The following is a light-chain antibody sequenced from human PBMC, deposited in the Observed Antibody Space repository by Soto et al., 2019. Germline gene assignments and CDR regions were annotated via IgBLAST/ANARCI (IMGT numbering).Light chain of an antibody. CDR1: QGISSY. CDR2: AAS. CDR3: QQLNSYPPT. V-gene: IGKV1-9*01. J-gene: IGKJ4*01. Sequence: IQLTQSPSSLSASVGDRVTITCRASQGISSYLAWYQQKPGKDPKLLIYAASTLQSGVPSRFSGSGSGTDFTLTISSLQPEDFATYYCQQLNSYPPTFGGGTKVDI.